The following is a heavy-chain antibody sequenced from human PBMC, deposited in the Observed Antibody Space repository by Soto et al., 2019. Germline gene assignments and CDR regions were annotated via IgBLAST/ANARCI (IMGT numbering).Heavy chain of an antibody. CDR1: GFTFSSYG. V-gene: IGHV3-33*01. CDR3: AREKDTAMVCDY. J-gene: IGHJ4*02. D-gene: IGHD5-18*01. CDR2: IWYDGSNK. Sequence: QVQLVESGGGVVQPGRSLRLSCAASGFTFSSYGMHWVRQAPGMGLEWVAVIWYDGSNKYYADSVKGRFTISRDNSKNTLYLQMNSLRAEDTAVYYCAREKDTAMVCDYWGQGTLVTVSS.